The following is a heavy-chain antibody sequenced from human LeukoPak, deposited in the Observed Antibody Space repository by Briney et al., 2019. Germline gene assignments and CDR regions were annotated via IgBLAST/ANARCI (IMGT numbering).Heavy chain of an antibody. CDR2: INHSGST. CDR1: GGSFSGYY. Sequence: PSETLSLTCAVYGGSFSGYYWSWIRQPPGKGLEWIGEINHSGSTNYNPSLKSRVTISVDTSKNQFSLKLSSVTAADTAVYYCARGDYGSGSYWIRAEYFQHWGQGTLVTVSS. CDR3: ARGDYGSGSYWIRAEYFQH. J-gene: IGHJ1*01. V-gene: IGHV4-34*01. D-gene: IGHD3-10*01.